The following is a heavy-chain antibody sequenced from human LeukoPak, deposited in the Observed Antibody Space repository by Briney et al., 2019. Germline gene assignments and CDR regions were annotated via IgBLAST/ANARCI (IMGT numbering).Heavy chain of an antibody. CDR2: ISSSSSYI. Sequence: GGSLRLSCAASGFTFSSYSMNWVRQAPGKGLEWVSSISSSSSYIYYADSVKGRFTISRDNAKNSLYLQMNSLRAEDTAVYCCASLLGNDARRFDYWGQGTLVTVSS. J-gene: IGHJ4*02. D-gene: IGHD1-1*01. V-gene: IGHV3-21*01. CDR3: ASLLGNDARRFDY. CDR1: GFTFSSYS.